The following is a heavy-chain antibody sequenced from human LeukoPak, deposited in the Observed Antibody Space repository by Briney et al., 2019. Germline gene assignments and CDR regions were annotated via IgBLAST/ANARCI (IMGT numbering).Heavy chain of an antibody. Sequence: WGSLRLSCAASGFTFSSYEMNWVRQAPAKGREWVSYISSSDSTTYYTDSSNGRFTISRDNAKNSLYLQMNRLRAEDTAVYYCARVAINDYGDYFDYWGQGTLVTVSS. CDR2: ISSSDSTT. V-gene: IGHV3-48*03. CDR1: GFTFSSYE. CDR3: ARVAINDYGDYFDY. J-gene: IGHJ4*02. D-gene: IGHD4/OR15-4a*01.